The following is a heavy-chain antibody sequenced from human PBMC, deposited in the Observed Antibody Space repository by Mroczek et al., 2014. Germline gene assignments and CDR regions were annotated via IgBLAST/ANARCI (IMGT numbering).Heavy chain of an antibody. CDR1: GYTFSTFD. D-gene: IGHD3-3*01. CDR2: MNPNSGKT. Sequence: QVQLVQSGAEVKEPGASVKVCKASGYTFSTFDINWVRQAAGQGLEWMGWMNPNSGKTGFAQRFQGRVTMTRNISISTAYMELSSLTSEDTAVYYCARGLRDFYGHWGQGTQVTVSS. J-gene: IGHJ4*02. V-gene: IGHV1-8*01. CDR3: ARGLRDFYGH.